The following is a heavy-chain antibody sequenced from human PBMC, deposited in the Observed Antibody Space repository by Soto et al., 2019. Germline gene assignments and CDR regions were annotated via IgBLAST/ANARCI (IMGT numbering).Heavy chain of an antibody. V-gene: IGHV5-51*01. D-gene: IGHD2-15*01. CDR1: GYSFTSYW. CDR3: ARAENYCSPGRCYARDYHYRMGV. CDR2: IYPGDSDT. J-gene: IGHJ6*01. Sequence: GESLKISCKGSGYSFTSYWIGWVRQMPGKGLEWMGIIYPGDSDTRYSPSFQGQVTIPADKSISTAYLQLRRLKTSDPALYYCARAENYCSPGRCYARDYHYRMGVWGQGTTVTVFS.